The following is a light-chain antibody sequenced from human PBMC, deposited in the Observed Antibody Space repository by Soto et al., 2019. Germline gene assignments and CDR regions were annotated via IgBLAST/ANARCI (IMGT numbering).Light chain of an antibody. CDR2: DVS. Sequence: ALTQPRSVSGSPGQSVTISCTGTSSDVGGYNYVSWNQQHPGKAPKLMIYDVSKRPSGVPDRFSGSKSGNTASLTISGLQAEDEADYYCCSYAGSYTYVFGTGTKV. CDR3: CSYAGSYTYV. J-gene: IGLJ1*01. V-gene: IGLV2-11*01. CDR1: SSDVGGYNY.